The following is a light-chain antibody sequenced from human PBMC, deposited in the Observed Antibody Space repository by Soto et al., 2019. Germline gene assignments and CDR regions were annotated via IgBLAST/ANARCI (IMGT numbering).Light chain of an antibody. CDR2: DND. V-gene: IGLV1-51*01. CDR3: GTWDDSLVSYV. Sequence: QSVLTQPPSVSAAPGQRVTVSCSGTSKNIGDNHVSWYQHVPGMAPKLVVYDNDRRPSELPGRFSGSKSGTSATLVITGLQTGDEADYYCGTWDDSLVSYVCGTGTKV. J-gene: IGLJ1*01. CDR1: SKNIGDNH.